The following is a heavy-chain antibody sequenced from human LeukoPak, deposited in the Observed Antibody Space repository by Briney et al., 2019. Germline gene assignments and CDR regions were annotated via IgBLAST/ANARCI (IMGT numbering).Heavy chain of an antibody. CDR3: ARDAISLAATGTSDY. V-gene: IGHV3-11*05. CDR1: GFTFSDYY. D-gene: IGHD6-13*01. Sequence: GGSLRLSCAASGFTFSDYYMSWIRQAPGKGVEWVSYISSSSNYTNYAHSVKGRFTISRDNTKHSLYLKMKSQRAEDTAVFYWARDAISLAATGTSDYWGQGSLVTVSS. J-gene: IGHJ4*02. CDR2: ISSSSNYT.